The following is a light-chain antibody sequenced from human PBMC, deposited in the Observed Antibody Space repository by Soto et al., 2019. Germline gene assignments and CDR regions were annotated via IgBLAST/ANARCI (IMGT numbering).Light chain of an antibody. Sequence: VLTQSPGTLSLSPGESATLSCRASQTVSITYLTWYQQKPGQAPRFLIYGASTRATGIPARFSGSGSGTDFTLTINSVQPEDFATYYCQQTSRIPIIFGQGTRLEIK. V-gene: IGKV3-20*01. CDR1: QTVSITY. J-gene: IGKJ5*01. CDR2: GAS. CDR3: QQTSRIPII.